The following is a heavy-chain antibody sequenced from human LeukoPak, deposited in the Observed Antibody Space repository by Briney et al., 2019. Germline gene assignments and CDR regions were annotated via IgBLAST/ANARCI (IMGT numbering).Heavy chain of an antibody. Sequence: GGSLRLSCAASGFTFSSSAMSWVRQAPGKGLEWAASISRTGGSTHYADSVKGRFTISRDNSKNTLFLQMNSLRAEDTAVYYCAKDYYENYWGQGTLVTVSS. CDR1: GFTFSSSA. V-gene: IGHV3-23*01. J-gene: IGHJ4*02. CDR2: ISRTGGST. CDR3: AKDYYENY. D-gene: IGHD3-22*01.